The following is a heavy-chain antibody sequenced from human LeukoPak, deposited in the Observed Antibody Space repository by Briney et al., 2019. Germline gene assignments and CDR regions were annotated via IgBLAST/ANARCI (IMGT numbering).Heavy chain of an antibody. CDR1: GGTFSNHV. J-gene: IGHJ6*02. CDR2: IISAFGPA. Sequence: EASVKVSCKASGGTFSNHVMTWVRQAPGQGLEWMGGIISAFGPANYAQKFQGRVTITADESINTAYMELSSLRSEDTAVYYCATARPPFYDFSLYGMDVWGQGTTVTVSS. V-gene: IGHV1-69*13. CDR3: ATARPPFYDFSLYGMDV. D-gene: IGHD3-3*01.